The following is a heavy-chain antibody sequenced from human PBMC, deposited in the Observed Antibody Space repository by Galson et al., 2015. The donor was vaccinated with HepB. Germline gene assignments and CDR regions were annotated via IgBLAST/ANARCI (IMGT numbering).Heavy chain of an antibody. CDR2: TYYRSKWFN. J-gene: IGHJ3*02. CDR1: GDSVSSDSAA. CDR3: GRDLGATDAFDI. Sequence: CAISGDSVSSDSAAWNWIRQSPSRGFEWLGRTYYRSKWFNDYAVSVKSRITINPDTSKNQFSLQMNSVTPEATAVYYCGRDLGATDAFDIWGQGTMVTVSS. D-gene: IGHD1-26*01. V-gene: IGHV6-1*01.